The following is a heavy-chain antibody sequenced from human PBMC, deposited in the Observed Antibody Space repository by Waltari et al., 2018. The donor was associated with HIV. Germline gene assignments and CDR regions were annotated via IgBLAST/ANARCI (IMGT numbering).Heavy chain of an antibody. V-gene: IGHV4-38-2*01. CDR3: GSGSRRGHSHGIDY. CDR2: ASRSGST. Sequence: QVQLHESGPGMVKPSETLSLTCAVSGYSISSDYYWGWIRQPPGKGLEWFGSASRSGSTYYSPSLKIRVTISLDTSKNQFSLKLNSVAAADTAVYYCGSGSRRGHSHGIDYWGQGTLVTVSS. CDR1: GYSISSDYY. J-gene: IGHJ4*02. D-gene: IGHD5-18*01.